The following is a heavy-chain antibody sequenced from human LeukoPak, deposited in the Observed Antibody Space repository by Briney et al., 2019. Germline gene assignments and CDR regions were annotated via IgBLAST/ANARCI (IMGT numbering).Heavy chain of an antibody. CDR1: GFTFSSYA. Sequence: PGESLRLSCAASGFTFSSYAMNWVRQAPGKGLEWVSAISGSGGSTNYADSVKGRFTISRDNSKDTLYLQMNSLRAEDTAVYYCAKSRSGWYLFDYWGQGTLVTVSS. CDR3: AKSRSGWYLFDY. D-gene: IGHD6-19*01. J-gene: IGHJ4*02. V-gene: IGHV3-23*01. CDR2: ISGSGGST.